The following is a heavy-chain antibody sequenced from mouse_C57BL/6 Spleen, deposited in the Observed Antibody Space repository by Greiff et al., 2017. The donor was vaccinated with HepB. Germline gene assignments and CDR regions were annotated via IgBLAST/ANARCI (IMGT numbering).Heavy chain of an antibody. V-gene: IGHV3-6*01. CDR1: GYSITSGYY. Sequence: VQLQQSGPGLVKPSQSLSLTCSVTGYSITSGYYWNWIRQFPGNKLEWMGYISYDDSNNYNPSLKNRISITRDTSKNQFFLKLNSVTTEDTATYYCARFLWDYDGTWFAYWGQGTLVTVSA. CDR2: ISYDDSN. CDR3: ARFLWDYDGTWFAY. D-gene: IGHD2-4*01. J-gene: IGHJ3*01.